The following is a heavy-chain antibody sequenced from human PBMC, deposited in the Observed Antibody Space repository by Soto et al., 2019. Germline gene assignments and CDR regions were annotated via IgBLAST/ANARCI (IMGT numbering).Heavy chain of an antibody. CDR1: GYTFTSYY. V-gene: IGHV1-46*01. CDR2: INPSGGST. CDR3: ARIGIVGDTTGWFDP. D-gene: IGHD1-26*01. Sequence: GASVKVSCKASGYTFTSYYMHWVRQAPGQGLEWMGIINPSGGSTSYAQKFQGRVTMTRDTSTSTVYMELSSLRSEDTAVYYCARIGIVGDTTGWFDPWGQGTMGTVSS. J-gene: IGHJ5*02.